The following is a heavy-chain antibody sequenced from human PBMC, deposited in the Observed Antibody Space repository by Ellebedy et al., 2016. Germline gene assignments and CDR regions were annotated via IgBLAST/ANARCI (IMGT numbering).Heavy chain of an antibody. Sequence: GGSLRLXCEASGFTFSDYFMHWVRQAPGKGLEWVAVIWNDGSNKDYAASVKGRFTISRDDSKNTLYLQMNSLRGEDTAVYYCARPDSEDNYRDVWGKGTAVTVSS. CDR1: GFTFSDYF. J-gene: IGHJ6*03. V-gene: IGHV3-33*01. CDR3: ARPDSEDNYRDV. CDR2: IWNDGSNK.